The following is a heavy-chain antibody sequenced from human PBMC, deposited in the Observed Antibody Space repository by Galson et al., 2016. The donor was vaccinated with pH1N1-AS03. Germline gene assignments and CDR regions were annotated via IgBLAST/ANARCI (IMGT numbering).Heavy chain of an antibody. V-gene: IGHV3-33*01. CDR3: ARGQGYNSGYFDTDY. CDR1: GFTFSSYG. J-gene: IGHJ4*02. CDR2: IWYDGSNK. Sequence: SLRLSCAASGFTFSSYGMHWVRQTPGKGLEWVAVIWYDGSNKYYADSVKGRFTISRDNSKNTLYLQMSSLRAEDTAVYCCARGQGYNSGYFDTDYWGRGTLVTVSS. D-gene: IGHD3-22*01.